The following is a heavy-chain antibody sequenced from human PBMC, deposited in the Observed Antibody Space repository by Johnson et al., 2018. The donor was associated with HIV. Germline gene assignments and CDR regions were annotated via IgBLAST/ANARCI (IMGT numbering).Heavy chain of an antibody. D-gene: IGHD1-26*01. CDR2: ISYDGSNR. Sequence: HVQLVESGGGLVQPGGSLRLSCAASGFTFNIYGMHWVRQAPGKGLEWVAVISYDGSNRFYADTVKGRFTISRDNSKNTLYLQVNSLSAEDTAVYYCARGVGATVRYDAFDIWGQGTMVTVSS. CDR1: GFTFNIYG. V-gene: IGHV3-30*03. J-gene: IGHJ3*02. CDR3: ARGVGATVRYDAFDI.